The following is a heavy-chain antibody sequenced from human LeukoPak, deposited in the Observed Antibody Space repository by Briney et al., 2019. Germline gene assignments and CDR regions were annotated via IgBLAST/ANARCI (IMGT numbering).Heavy chain of an antibody. CDR3: ARLNYGSGSYALLDYYYYYGMDV. CDR2: INPNSGGT. D-gene: IGHD3-10*01. V-gene: IGHV1-2*02. Sequence: ASVTVSCKASGYTFTGYYMHWVRQAPGQGLEWMGWINPNSGGTNYAQKFQGRVTMTRDTSISTAYMELSRLRSDDTAVYYCARLNYGSGSYALLDYYYYYGMDVWGQGTTVTVSS. CDR1: GYTFTGYY. J-gene: IGHJ6*02.